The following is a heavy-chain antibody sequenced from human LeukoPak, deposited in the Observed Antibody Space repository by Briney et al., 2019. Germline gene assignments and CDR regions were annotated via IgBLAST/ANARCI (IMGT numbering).Heavy chain of an antibody. J-gene: IGHJ4*02. CDR1: GGSISSYY. CDR3: ARQATMWYYFGY. V-gene: IGHV4-4*09. Sequence: SETLSLTCTVSGGSISSYYWSWIRQPPGKGLEWIGYIYTSGSTNYNPSLKSRVTISVDTSKNQFSLKLSSVTAADTAVYYCARQATMWYYFGYWGQGTLVTVSS. CDR2: IYTSGST. D-gene: IGHD5-12*01.